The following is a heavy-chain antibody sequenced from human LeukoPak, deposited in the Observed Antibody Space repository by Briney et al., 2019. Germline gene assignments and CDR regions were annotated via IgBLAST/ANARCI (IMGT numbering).Heavy chain of an antibody. J-gene: IGHJ6*03. D-gene: IGHD1-20*01. V-gene: IGHV4-4*07. Sequence: PSETLSLTCTVSGGSISSYYWSWIRQPAGKGLEWIGRIYSSGSTNYNPSLKSRVTMSVATSKNQFSPKLSSVTAADTAVYYCARGYNWVSPTRKFYYMDVWGKGTTVTVPS. CDR3: ARGYNWVSPTRKFYYMDV. CDR2: IYSSGST. CDR1: GGSISSYY.